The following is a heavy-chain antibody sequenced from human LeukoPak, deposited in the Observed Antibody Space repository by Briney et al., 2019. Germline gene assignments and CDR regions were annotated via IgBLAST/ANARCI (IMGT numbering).Heavy chain of an antibody. V-gene: IGHV3-30*04. CDR1: GFLFSSYA. D-gene: IGHD2-2*02. Sequence: GGSLRLSCVASGFLFSSYAMHWVRQAPGKGLEWVAVISYDGSNKYYADSVKGRFTISRDNSKNTLFLQMNSLRAEDTALYYCARRDIVVVPAAIFGAFDIWGQGTMVTVSS. CDR3: ARRDIVVVPAAIFGAFDI. J-gene: IGHJ3*02. CDR2: ISYDGSNK.